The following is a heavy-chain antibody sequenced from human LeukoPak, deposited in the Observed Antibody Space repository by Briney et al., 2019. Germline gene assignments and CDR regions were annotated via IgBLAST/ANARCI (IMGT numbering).Heavy chain of an antibody. CDR3: AKDGDGWDYYDSSGYYYPDY. V-gene: IGHV3-30*18. J-gene: IGHJ4*02. Sequence: GRSLRLSCAASGFTFSSYGMHWVRQAPGKGLEWVAVISYDGSNKYYADSVKGRFTIPRDNSKNTLYLQMNSLRAEDTAVYYCAKDGDGWDYYDSSGYYYPDYWGQGTLVTVSS. CDR1: GFTFSSYG. D-gene: IGHD3-22*01. CDR2: ISYDGSNK.